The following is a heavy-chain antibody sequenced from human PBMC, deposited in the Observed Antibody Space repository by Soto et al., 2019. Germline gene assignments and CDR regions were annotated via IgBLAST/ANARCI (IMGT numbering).Heavy chain of an antibody. CDR1: GFTFSSYG. Sequence: GGSLRLSCAASGFTFSSYGMHWVRQAPGKGLEWVAVIWYDGSNKYYADSVKGRFTSSRDNSKNTLYLQMNSLRAEDTAVYYCARGLRRFGELLFRGDAFDIWGQGTMVTVSS. CDR2: IWYDGSNK. V-gene: IGHV3-33*01. CDR3: ARGLRRFGELLFRGDAFDI. D-gene: IGHD3-10*01. J-gene: IGHJ3*02.